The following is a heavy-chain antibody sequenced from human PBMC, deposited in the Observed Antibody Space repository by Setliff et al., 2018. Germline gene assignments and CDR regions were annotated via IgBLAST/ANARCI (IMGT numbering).Heavy chain of an antibody. D-gene: IGHD3-10*01. Sequence: QPGGSLRLSCAASGFSFSSYAMTWVRQAPGKGLEWVSAISAGGGSTYSADSVKGRFTISRDNSKNTLYLQMNSLRAEDTAVYYCAKNGFGVVALGVNNWFDPWGQGTLVTVSS. J-gene: IGHJ5*02. CDR2: ISAGGGST. CDR3: AKNGFGVVALGVNNWFDP. CDR1: GFSFSSYA. V-gene: IGHV3-23*01.